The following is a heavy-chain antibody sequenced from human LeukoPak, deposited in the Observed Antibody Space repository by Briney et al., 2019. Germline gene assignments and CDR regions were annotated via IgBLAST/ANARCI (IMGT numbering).Heavy chain of an antibody. D-gene: IGHD4-11*01. CDR1: GFTFSSYG. CDR2: IWYDGSNK. V-gene: IGHV3-33*01. CDR3: ARERPADYSNFEHNWFDP. J-gene: IGHJ5*02. Sequence: GRSLRLSCAASGFTFSSYGMHWVRQAPGKGLEWVAVIWYDGSNKYYADSVKGRFTISRDNSKNTLYLQMNSLRAEDTAVYYCARERPADYSNFEHNWFDPWGQGTLVTVSS.